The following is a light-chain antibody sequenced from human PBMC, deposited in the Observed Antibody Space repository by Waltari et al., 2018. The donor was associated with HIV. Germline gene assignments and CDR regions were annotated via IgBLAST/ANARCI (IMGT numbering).Light chain of an antibody. CDR3: QQSYSTPLFT. V-gene: IGKV1-39*01. J-gene: IGKJ3*01. CDR1: QSISSY. Sequence: DIQMTQSPSSLSASVGDRVTITCRASQSISSYLNWYQQKPGKAPKLLIYAASSLQSGVPSRSSGSGSGTDFTLTISSLQPEDFATYYCQQSYSTPLFTFGPGTKVDIK. CDR2: AAS.